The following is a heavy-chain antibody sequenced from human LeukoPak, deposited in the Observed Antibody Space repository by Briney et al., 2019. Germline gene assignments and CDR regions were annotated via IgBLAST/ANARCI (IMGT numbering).Heavy chain of an antibody. CDR3: ANYYDSSGFDY. CDR1: GFTFSNYG. CDR2: ISYDGSNK. D-gene: IGHD3-22*01. Sequence: PGGSLRLSCAASGFTFSNYGMHWVRQAPGKGLEWVAVISYDGSNKYYADSVKGRFTISRDNSKNTLYLQMNSLRTEDTAVYYCANYYDSSGFDYWGQGTLVTVSS. V-gene: IGHV3-30*18. J-gene: IGHJ4*02.